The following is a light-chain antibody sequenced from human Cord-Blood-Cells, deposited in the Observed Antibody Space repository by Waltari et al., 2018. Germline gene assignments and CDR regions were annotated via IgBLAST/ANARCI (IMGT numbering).Light chain of an antibody. CDR3: QVWDSSTVV. J-gene: IGLJ2*01. V-gene: IGLV3-9*01. CDR2: RDS. CDR1: TIGRTN. Sequence: SYELTQPLSVSVALGQTARITCGGNTIGRTNAHRYQQKPGQAPVLVIYRDSNRPSGIPERFSGSNSGNTATLTISRAQAGDEADYYCQVWDSSTVVFGGGTKLTVL.